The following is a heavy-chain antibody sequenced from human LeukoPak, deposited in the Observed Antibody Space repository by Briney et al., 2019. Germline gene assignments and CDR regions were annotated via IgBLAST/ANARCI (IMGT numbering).Heavy chain of an antibody. CDR1: GGSISSYY. J-gene: IGHJ4*02. V-gene: IGHV4-59*01. D-gene: IGHD6-13*01. CDR2: IYYSGST. Sequence: SETLSLTCTVSGGSISSYYWSWIRQPPGKGLEWIGYIYYSGSTDYNPSLKSRVTISVDTSKNQFSLKLSSVTAADTAVYYCARRLIIAAAEDYWGQGTLVTVSS. CDR3: ARRLIIAAAEDY.